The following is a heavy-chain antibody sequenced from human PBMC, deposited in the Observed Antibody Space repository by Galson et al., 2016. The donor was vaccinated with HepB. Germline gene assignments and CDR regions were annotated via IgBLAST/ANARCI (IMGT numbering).Heavy chain of an antibody. J-gene: IGHJ6*02. Sequence: SLRLSCAASGFSFGSYGIHWVRQAPGKGLEWVAVTWYEGSNEYYADSVKGRFTLSTDVSINTLYLQMNSLRAEDRAVYYCAREVGGYIYGLGHYYYGMDVWGRGTTVTVSS. V-gene: IGHV3-33*01. CDR1: GFSFGSYG. CDR3: AREVGGYIYGLGHYYYGMDV. CDR2: TWYEGSNE. D-gene: IGHD5-18*01.